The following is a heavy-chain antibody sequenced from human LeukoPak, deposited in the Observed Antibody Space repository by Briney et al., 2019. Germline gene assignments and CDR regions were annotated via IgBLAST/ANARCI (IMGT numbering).Heavy chain of an antibody. CDR2: IKQDGSEK. J-gene: IGHJ6*02. CDR3: AREVSPCSSTSCYIYYYYGMDV. Sequence: GRSLRLSCAASGFTFSSYWMSWVRQAPGKGLDWVANIKQDGSEKYYVDSVKGRFTISRDNAKNSLYLQMNSLRAEDTAVYYCAREVSPCSSTSCYIYYYYGMDVWGQGTTVTVSS. D-gene: IGHD2-2*02. CDR1: GFTFSSYW. V-gene: IGHV3-7*01.